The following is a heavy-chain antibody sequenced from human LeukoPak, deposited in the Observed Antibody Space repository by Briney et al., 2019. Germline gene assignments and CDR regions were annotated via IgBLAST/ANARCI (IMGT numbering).Heavy chain of an antibody. V-gene: IGHV4-4*07. D-gene: IGHD3-22*01. Sequence: SENLSLTCTVSGDSISSYYFNWIRQPAGKGLEWLGRIYTSGTTYYNPSLKSRLTMSVDTSKNQFSLKLRSVTAADTALYFCALLGSSALDYWGQGVLVSVSS. CDR1: GDSISSYY. CDR3: ALLGSSALDY. CDR2: IYTSGTT. J-gene: IGHJ4*02.